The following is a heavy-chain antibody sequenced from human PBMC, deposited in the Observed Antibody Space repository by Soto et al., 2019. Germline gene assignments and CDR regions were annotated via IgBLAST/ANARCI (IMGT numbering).Heavy chain of an antibody. Sequence: SETLSLTCTVSGGSISSSTYYWGWIRQPPGKGLEWIGYIDSGGSTNYSPSLMSRVTISVDTTDSQFSLKPNSVTAADTAVYYCAREKTPVSPQYFYYGMDVWGQGTTVTVSS. J-gene: IGHJ6*02. CDR3: AREKTPVSPQYFYYGMDV. D-gene: IGHD4-17*01. V-gene: IGHV4-39*07. CDR2: IDSGGST. CDR1: GGSISSSTYY.